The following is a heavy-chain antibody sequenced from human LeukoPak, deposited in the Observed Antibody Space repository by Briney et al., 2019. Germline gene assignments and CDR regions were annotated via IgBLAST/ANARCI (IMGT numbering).Heavy chain of an antibody. J-gene: IGHJ4*02. CDR2: IYTSGST. CDR1: GGSISSGSYY. Sequence: PSQTLSLTCTVSGGSISSGSYYWSWIRQPAGKGLEWIGRIYTSGSTNYNPSLKSRVTISVDTSKNQFSLKLSSVTAADTAVYYCARGEDRGYYDSSGPPSYWGQGTLITVSS. CDR3: ARGEDRGYYDSSGPPSY. V-gene: IGHV4-61*02. D-gene: IGHD3-22*01.